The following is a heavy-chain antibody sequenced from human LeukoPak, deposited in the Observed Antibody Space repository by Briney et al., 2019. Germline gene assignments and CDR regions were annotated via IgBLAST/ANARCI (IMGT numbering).Heavy chain of an antibody. D-gene: IGHD3-16*01. V-gene: IGHV1-8*01. Sequence: ASVKVSCRASEYTFTNYDINWVRQATGQGLEWMGWINPNSGNTGYTQKFQGRVTMTRNTSLSTAYMELTSLKSEDTAVYYCARSLGTYWGKDFLNWFDPWGQGTLVTVSS. J-gene: IGHJ5*02. CDR3: ARSLGTYWGKDFLNWFDP. CDR1: EYTFTNYD. CDR2: INPNSGNT.